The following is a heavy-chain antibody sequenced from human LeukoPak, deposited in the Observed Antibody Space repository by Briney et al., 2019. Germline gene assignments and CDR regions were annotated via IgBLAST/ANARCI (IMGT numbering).Heavy chain of an antibody. D-gene: IGHD5-24*01. Sequence: GGSLRLSCAASGFTFSSYAMSWVRQAPGKGLEWVAVISYDGSNKYYADSVKGRFTISRDNSKNTLYLQMNSLRAEDTAVYYCAKDPRDGYNGNYFDYWGQGTLVTVSS. J-gene: IGHJ4*02. CDR1: GFTFSSYA. CDR3: AKDPRDGYNGNYFDY. V-gene: IGHV3-30*18. CDR2: ISYDGSNK.